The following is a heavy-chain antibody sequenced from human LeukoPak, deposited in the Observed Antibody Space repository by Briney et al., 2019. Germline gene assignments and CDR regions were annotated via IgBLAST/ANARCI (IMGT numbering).Heavy chain of an antibody. V-gene: IGHV3-33*03. D-gene: IGHD1-26*01. Sequence: QRGGSLTLPCAASGYTYDNHGVHWVRQAPGEGLEWVAVIWYDGSTTFYVDSVKGRFTISRDNSKNMLYLQMNSLRAEDTAVYYCVRWANERAVAIWAQGTMVTVSS. CDR3: VRWANERAVAI. J-gene: IGHJ3*02. CDR2: IWYDGSTT. CDR1: GYTYDNHG.